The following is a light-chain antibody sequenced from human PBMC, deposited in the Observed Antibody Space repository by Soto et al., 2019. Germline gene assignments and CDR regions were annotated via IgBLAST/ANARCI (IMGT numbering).Light chain of an antibody. CDR2: DAS. CDR1: QGISSA. J-gene: IGKJ2*01. CDR3: HQFNSYPWT. Sequence: AIQLTQSPSSLSASVGDRVTITCRASQGISSAFAWYQQKPGKAPKLLIYDASSLESGVPSRFSGSGSGTDFTLTISSLQPEDFATYYCHQFNSYPWTFGQGTKLEIK. V-gene: IGKV1-13*02.